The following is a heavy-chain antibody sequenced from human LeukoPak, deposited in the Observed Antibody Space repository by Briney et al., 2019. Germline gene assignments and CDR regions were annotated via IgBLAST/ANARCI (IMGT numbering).Heavy chain of an antibody. D-gene: IGHD1-26*01. V-gene: IGHV4-30-2*01. CDR3: ARSGSYSYVLPFDY. Sequence: SETLSLTCAVSGGSISSGGYSWSWIRQPPGKGLEWIGYIYHSGSSYYNPSLKSRVTISVDTSKNQFSLKLSSVTAADTAVYYCARSGSYSYVLPFDYWGQGTLVTVSS. CDR2: IYHSGSS. J-gene: IGHJ4*02. CDR1: GGSISSGGYS.